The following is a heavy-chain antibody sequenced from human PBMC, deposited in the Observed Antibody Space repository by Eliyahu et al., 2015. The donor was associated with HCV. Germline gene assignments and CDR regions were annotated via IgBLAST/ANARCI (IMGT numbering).Heavy chain of an antibody. CDR3: ASGGGGIAVAGTGGWFDP. J-gene: IGHJ5*02. CDR1: XXXISSYY. V-gene: IGHV4-59*01. Sequence: QVQLQESGPGLVKPSETLSLTCTVSXXXISSYYWSWIRQPPXKGLEWIAYIXYSGSTNYNPSLKSRVTISLDTSKNQFSLKLSSVTAADTAVYYCASGGGGIAVAGTGGWFDPWGQGTLVTVSS. CDR2: IXYSGST. D-gene: IGHD6-19*01.